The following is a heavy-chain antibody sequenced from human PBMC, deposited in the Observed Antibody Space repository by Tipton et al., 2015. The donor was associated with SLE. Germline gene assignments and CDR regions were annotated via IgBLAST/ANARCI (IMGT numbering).Heavy chain of an antibody. D-gene: IGHD6-13*01. CDR3: ARETAASHLPDF. V-gene: IGHV4-39*07. CDR2: IYDGGST. J-gene: IGHJ4*02. CDR1: GGSISSSSYY. Sequence: TLSLTCTVSGGSISSSSYYWGWIRQPPGKGLEWIGSIYDGGSTYYNPSLKRRVTISVDTSKNQFSLKLNSVTAADTAVYYCARETAASHLPDFWGQGTLVTVSS.